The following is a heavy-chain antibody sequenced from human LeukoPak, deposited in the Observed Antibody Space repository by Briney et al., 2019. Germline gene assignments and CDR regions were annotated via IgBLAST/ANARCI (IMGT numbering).Heavy chain of an antibody. D-gene: IGHD2-21*02. CDR2: ISAYNGNT. J-gene: IGHJ5*02. V-gene: IGHV1-18*01. CDR1: GYTFTSYG. CDR3: ARDKEAYCGGDCYWWFDH. Sequence: ASVKVSCKASGYTFTSYGISWVRQAPGQGLEWMGWISAYNGNTNYAQKLQGRVTMTTDTSTSTAYMELRSLRSDDTAVYYCARDKEAYCGGDCYWWFDHWGQGTLVTVSS.